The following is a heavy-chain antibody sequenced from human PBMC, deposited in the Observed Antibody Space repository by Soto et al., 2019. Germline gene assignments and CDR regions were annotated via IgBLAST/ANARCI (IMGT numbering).Heavy chain of an antibody. J-gene: IGHJ4*02. D-gene: IGHD3-22*01. V-gene: IGHV3-33*01. CDR1: GFTFSSYG. Sequence: QVQLVESGGGVVQPGRSLRLSCAVSGFTFSSYGMNWVRQAPGKGLEWVAAIYYDGSNKYYADSVRGRFTISRDNFNNTLYLHMNSLRAEDTAVYYCARDSKDDSSGYYAGFDYWGQGTRVTVSS. CDR3: ARDSKDDSSGYYAGFDY. CDR2: IYYDGSNK.